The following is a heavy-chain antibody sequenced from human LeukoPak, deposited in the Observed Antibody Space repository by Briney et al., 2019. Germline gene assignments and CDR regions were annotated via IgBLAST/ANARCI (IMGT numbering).Heavy chain of an antibody. CDR3: ARDADGYED. Sequence: GGSLRLSCAASGFSFSRAWMSWVRQAPGKGLEWVANIKEDGSENYYADSVKGRFAISKDNAKNSLFLHMNSLRAEDTAMYYCARDADGYEDWGQGTLVIVSS. V-gene: IGHV3-7*01. J-gene: IGHJ4*02. CDR2: IKEDGSEN. D-gene: IGHD5-24*01. CDR1: GFSFSRAW.